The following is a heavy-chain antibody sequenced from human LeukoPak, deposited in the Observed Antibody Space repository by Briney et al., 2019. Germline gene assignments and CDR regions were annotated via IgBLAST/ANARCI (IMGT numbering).Heavy chain of an antibody. J-gene: IGHJ6*03. D-gene: IGHD5-18*01. Sequence: PSETLSLTCTVSGDSISSFYWSWIRQPPGKGLEWIGYIYYSGSTKYNPSLKSRVTISVDTSKKQFSLKLSSVTAADTAVYYCARGGYSYDYAGYYYYYMDVWGKGTTVTVSS. CDR1: GDSISSFY. CDR3: ARGGYSYDYAGYYYYYMDV. V-gene: IGHV4-59*01. CDR2: IYYSGST.